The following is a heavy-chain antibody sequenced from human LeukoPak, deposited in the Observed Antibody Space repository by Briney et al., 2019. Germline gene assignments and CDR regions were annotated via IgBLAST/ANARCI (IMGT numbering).Heavy chain of an antibody. CDR1: GGSITSDAYY. J-gene: IGHJ3*02. Sequence: SETLSLTCTVSGGSITSDAYYWGWIRQPPGKGLEWIASVHYSGATYYNPSLKSRVTISVDTSKNQFSLKLSSVTAADTAVYYCASRLDITGDGNDAFDIWGQGTMVTVSS. CDR2: VHYSGAT. D-gene: IGHD7-27*01. CDR3: ASRLDITGDGNDAFDI. V-gene: IGHV4-39*07.